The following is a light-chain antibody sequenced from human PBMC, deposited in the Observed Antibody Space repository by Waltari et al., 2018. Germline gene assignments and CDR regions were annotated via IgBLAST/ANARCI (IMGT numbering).Light chain of an antibody. CDR3: QQYNDWLLYT. J-gene: IGKJ2*01. V-gene: IGKV3-15*01. CDR1: QSISVN. Sequence: EIVLTQSPVTLSVSPGERATLSCRASQSISVNLAWYRQSPGQAPRLLIYGASTRATGIPARFSGSGSGTHFTLSISSLQSEDIAVYYCQQYNDWLLYTFGQGTKLELK. CDR2: GAS.